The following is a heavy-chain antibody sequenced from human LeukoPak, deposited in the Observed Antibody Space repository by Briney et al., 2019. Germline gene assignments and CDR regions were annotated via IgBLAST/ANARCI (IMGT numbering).Heavy chain of an antibody. V-gene: IGHV3-48*04. CDR3: ARDLDILAMVVA. J-gene: IGHJ5*02. CDR1: GFTFSSYS. D-gene: IGHD5-12*01. Sequence: GGSLRLSCAASGFTFSSYSMNWVRQAPRKGLEWISYISGSGSTIYYAESARGRFTISRDNAKNLVYLQMSSLRVEDTAVYFCARDLDILAMVVAWGQGTLVTVSS. CDR2: ISGSGSTI.